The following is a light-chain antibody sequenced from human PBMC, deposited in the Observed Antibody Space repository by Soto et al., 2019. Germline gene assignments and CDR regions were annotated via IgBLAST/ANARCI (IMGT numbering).Light chain of an antibody. CDR1: QSVSSY. CDR3: QQRSNWPIT. Sequence: EIVLTQSPATLSLSPGERATLSCRASQSVSSYLAWYQQKPGQAPRLLIYDASNRATGIPARFSGSGSGTDFNLTISSLEPDDFAVSYCQQRSNWPITFGQGTRLEIK. J-gene: IGKJ5*01. V-gene: IGKV3-11*01. CDR2: DAS.